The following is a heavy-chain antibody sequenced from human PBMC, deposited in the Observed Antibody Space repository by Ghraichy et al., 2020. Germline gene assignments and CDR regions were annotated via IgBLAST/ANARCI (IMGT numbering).Heavy chain of an antibody. CDR1: GFTFDDYA. CDR3: ASLPRGVGAAADAFDI. J-gene: IGHJ3*02. CDR2: ISWNSGSI. Sequence: SLNISCAASGFTFDDYAMHWVRQAPGKGLEWVSGISWNSGSIGYADSVKGRFTISRDNAKNSLYLQMNSLRAEDTALYYCASLPRGVGAAADAFDIWGQGTMVTVSS. V-gene: IGHV3-9*01. D-gene: IGHD1-26*01.